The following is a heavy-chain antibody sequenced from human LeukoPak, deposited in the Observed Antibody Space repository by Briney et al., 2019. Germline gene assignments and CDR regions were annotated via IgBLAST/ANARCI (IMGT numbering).Heavy chain of an antibody. J-gene: IGHJ4*02. V-gene: IGHV1-8*01. Sequence: GASVKVSCKASGYTFTRYDINWVRQATGQGLEWMGWMSPKSDNRGYAQKFQGRVTMTTNPSISTAYMELSSLRSEDTAVYYCARANCDYDYWGQGTLVTVSS. CDR2: MSPKSDNR. D-gene: IGHD1-1*01. CDR1: GYTFTRYD. CDR3: ARANCDYDY.